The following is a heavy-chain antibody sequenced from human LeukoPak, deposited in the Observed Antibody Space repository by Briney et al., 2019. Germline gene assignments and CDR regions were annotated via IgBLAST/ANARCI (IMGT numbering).Heavy chain of an antibody. J-gene: IGHJ5*02. CDR3: TRNPKNKVPRGCFDP. V-gene: IGHV3-49*03. CDR2: ITSKAYGGTT. CDR1: GFMFGDYA. Sequence: GGSLRLSCTASGFMFGDYAMSWFRQAPGKGLEWVGFITSKAYGGTTEYAASVKGRFTISRDDSKSIAYLQMNSLKTEDTAVYYCTRNPKNKVPRGCFDPWGQGTLVTVSS. D-gene: IGHD2/OR15-2a*01.